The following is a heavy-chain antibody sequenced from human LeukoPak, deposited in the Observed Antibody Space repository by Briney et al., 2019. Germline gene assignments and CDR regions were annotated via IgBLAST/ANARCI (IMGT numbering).Heavy chain of an antibody. CDR3: ATRLDILTGYYGDFDH. V-gene: IGHV1-3*01. CDR1: GYTFTSYA. J-gene: IGHJ4*02. CDR2: INAGNGNT. Sequence: GASVKVSCKASGYTFTSYAVHWVRQAPGQRLEWMGWINAGNGNTKYSQKFQGRVTITRDTSASTAYMELSSLRSEDTAVYYCATRLDILTGYYGDFDHWGQGTLVTVSS. D-gene: IGHD3-9*01.